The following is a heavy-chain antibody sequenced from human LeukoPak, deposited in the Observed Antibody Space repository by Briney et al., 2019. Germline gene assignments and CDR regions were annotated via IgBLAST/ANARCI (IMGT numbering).Heavy chain of an antibody. CDR3: ARGGNRFGGFYFDY. J-gene: IGHJ4*02. Sequence: SETLFLTCTVSADSLSSGGHYWAWIRQLPGKGLESIGFIHHSGRSRHNPSLKDRVAISVDASRKQFALRLSSVTAADTAIYYCARGGNRFGGFYFDYWGRGIQVIVSS. CDR1: ADSLSSGGHY. V-gene: IGHV4-31*03. CDR2: IHHSGRS. D-gene: IGHD3-10*01.